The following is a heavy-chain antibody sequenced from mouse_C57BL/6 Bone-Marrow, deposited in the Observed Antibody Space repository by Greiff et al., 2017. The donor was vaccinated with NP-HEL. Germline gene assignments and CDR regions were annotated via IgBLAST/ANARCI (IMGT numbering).Heavy chain of an antibody. Sequence: EVMLVESGGGLVKPGGSLKLSCAASGFTFSDYGMHWVRQAPEKGLEWVAYISSGSSTIYYADTVKGRFTISRDNAKNTLFLQMTSLRSEDTAMYYCARESYDGYTPLDYWGQGTTLTVSS. CDR3: ARESYDGYTPLDY. V-gene: IGHV5-17*01. J-gene: IGHJ2*01. CDR2: ISSGSSTI. D-gene: IGHD2-3*01. CDR1: GFTFSDYG.